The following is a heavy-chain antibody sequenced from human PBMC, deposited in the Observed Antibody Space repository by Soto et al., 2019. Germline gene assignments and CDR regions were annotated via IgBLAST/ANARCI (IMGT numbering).Heavy chain of an antibody. CDR1: GGSFSGYY. Sequence: SETLSLTCAVYGGSFSGYYWSWIRQPPGKGLEWIGEINHSGSTNYNPSLKSRVTISVDTSKNQFSLKLSSVTAADTAVYYCARLAYCGGDCSRTYYYYYGMDVWGQGTTVTVSS. CDR2: INHSGST. CDR3: ARLAYCGGDCSRTYYYYYGMDV. D-gene: IGHD2-21*02. J-gene: IGHJ6*02. V-gene: IGHV4-34*01.